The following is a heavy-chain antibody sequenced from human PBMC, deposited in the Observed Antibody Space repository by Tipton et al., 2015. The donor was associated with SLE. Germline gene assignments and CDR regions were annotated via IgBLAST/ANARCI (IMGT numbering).Heavy chain of an antibody. CDR3: AREQDHGGGFDY. V-gene: IGHV4-59*11. CDR2: MYSGGSA. D-gene: IGHD3-16*01. Sequence: TLSLTCTVSGASISSHYWSWIRQPPGKGLEWIASMYSGGSANYNPSLKTRVNISVDTSRNQLSLRLSSVTAADTAMYYCAREQDHGGGFDYWGQGTLVTVSS. J-gene: IGHJ4*02. CDR1: GASISSHY.